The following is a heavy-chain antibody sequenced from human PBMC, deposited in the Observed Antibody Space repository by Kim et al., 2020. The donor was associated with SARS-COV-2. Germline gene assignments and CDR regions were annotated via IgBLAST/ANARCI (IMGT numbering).Heavy chain of an antibody. CDR1: GGSISSGSYY. Sequence: SETLSLTCTVSGGSISSGSYYWSWIRQPAGKGLEWIGRIYTSGSTNYNPSLKSRVTISVDTSKNQFSLKLSSVTAADTAVYYCARERGPMVRGVIIKDAFDIWGQGTMVTVSS. V-gene: IGHV4-61*02. J-gene: IGHJ3*02. CDR2: IYTSGST. CDR3: ARERGPMVRGVIIKDAFDI. D-gene: IGHD3-10*01.